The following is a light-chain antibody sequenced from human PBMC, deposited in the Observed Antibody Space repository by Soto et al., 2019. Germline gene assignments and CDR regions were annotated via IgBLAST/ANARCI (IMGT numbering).Light chain of an antibody. CDR1: SSDVGGYNY. J-gene: IGLJ1*01. V-gene: IGLV2-14*01. CDR3: SSYTTSSTRV. Sequence: QSVLTQPASVSGSPGQSITISCTGTSSDVGGYNYVSWYQQHPGKAPKLMIYDVSNRPSGVSYRFSGSKSGNTASLTISGLQVEDEADYYCSSYTTSSTRVFGTGTKVTVL. CDR2: DVS.